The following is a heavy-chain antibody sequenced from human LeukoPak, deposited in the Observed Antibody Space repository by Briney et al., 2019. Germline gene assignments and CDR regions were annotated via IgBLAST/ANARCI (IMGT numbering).Heavy chain of an antibody. CDR2: IIPIFGTA. V-gene: IGHV1-69*05. D-gene: IGHD5-18*01. J-gene: IGHJ3*02. CDR3: ARETGPWIQLWFFDRHAFDI. CDR1: GGTFSSYA. Sequence: ASVKVSYKASGGTFSSYAISWVRQAPGQGLEWMGRIIPIFGTANYAQKFQGRVTITTDESTSTAYMELSSLRSEDTAVYYCARETGPWIQLWFFDRHAFDIWGQGTMVTASS.